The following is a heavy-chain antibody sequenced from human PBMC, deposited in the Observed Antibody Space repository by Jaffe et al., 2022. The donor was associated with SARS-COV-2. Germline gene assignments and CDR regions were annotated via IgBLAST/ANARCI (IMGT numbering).Heavy chain of an antibody. Sequence: QVQLVQSGAEVKKPGASVKVSCKASGYTFTGYYMHWVRQAPGQGLEWMGWINPNSGGTNYAQKFQGRVTMTRDTSISTAYMELSRLRSDDTAVYYCARSSYCSGGSCPFDYWGQGTLVTVSS. V-gene: IGHV1-2*02. CDR3: ARSSYCSGGSCPFDY. D-gene: IGHD2-15*01. CDR1: GYTFTGYY. CDR2: INPNSGGT. J-gene: IGHJ4*02.